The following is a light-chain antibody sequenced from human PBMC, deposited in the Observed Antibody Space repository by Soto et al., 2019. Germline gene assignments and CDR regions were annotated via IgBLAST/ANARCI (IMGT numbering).Light chain of an antibody. Sequence: DIQLKHSPTSLSASVGDRVTITCRASQSISNWLAWYQQKPGKAPKLLIYKASSLESGVPSRFSGSGSGTEFTLTITSLQPDDFATYYCQQYNSYWTFGQGTKVDIK. CDR1: QSISNW. V-gene: IGKV1-5*03. CDR2: KAS. CDR3: QQYNSYWT. J-gene: IGKJ1*01.